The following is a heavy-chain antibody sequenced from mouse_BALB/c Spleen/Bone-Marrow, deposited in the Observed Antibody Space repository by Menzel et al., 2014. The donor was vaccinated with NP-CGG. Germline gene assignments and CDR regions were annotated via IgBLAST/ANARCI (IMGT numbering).Heavy chain of an antibody. Sequence: DVKLQESGPLLVKPSQSLSLTCTVTGYSITSDYAWNWIRQFQGNKLEWMGYISYSSSTNYNPSLKSRISITRDTSKNQFFLHLDSVTAEDTATYYCARWDYGDYAMDYWGYGTSVTVSS. V-gene: IGHV3-2*02. CDR2: ISYSSST. D-gene: IGHD1-2*01. J-gene: IGHJ4*01. CDR1: GYSITSDYA. CDR3: ARWDYGDYAMDY.